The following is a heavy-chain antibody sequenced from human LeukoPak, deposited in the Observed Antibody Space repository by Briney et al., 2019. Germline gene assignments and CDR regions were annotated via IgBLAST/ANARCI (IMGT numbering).Heavy chain of an antibody. CDR3: ARRGLTAKAFDI. CDR2: INPNSCGT. D-gene: IGHD4/OR15-4a*01. V-gene: IGHV1-2*06. CDR1: GYTFTGYY. J-gene: IGHJ3*02. Sequence: ASVKVSFKACGYTFTGYYMHWVRQAPGQGREWMGRINPNSCGTNYAQKFQGRVTMTRDTSISTAYMELSRLRSDDTAVYYCARRGLTAKAFDIWGQGTMVTVSS.